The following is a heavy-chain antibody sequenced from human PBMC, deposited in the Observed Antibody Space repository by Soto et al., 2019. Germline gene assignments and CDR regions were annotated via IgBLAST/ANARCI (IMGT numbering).Heavy chain of an antibody. CDR3: ARDFIEVAGNPRPSLYGMDV. CDR1: GYTFTSYY. CDR2: INPSGGST. V-gene: IGHV1-46*01. D-gene: IGHD6-19*01. J-gene: IGHJ6*02. Sequence: GASVKVSCKASGYTFTSYYMHWVRQAPGQGLEWMGIINPSGGSTSYAQKFQGRVTMTRDTSTSTVYMEPSSLRSEDTAVYYCARDFIEVAGNPRPSLYGMDVWGQGTTVTVSS.